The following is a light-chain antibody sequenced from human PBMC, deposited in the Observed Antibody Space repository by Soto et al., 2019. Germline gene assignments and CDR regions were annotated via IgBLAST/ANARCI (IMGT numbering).Light chain of an antibody. CDR2: AAS. CDR1: QSVSSTY. Sequence: TQSPGTLSLSPGDRATLSCRASQSVSSTYLAWYQQKPGKAPKLLIYAASTLQSGVPSRFSGSGSGTDFTLSIGSLQPEDFATYYCQQSYSTPRTFGQGTKVEIK. CDR3: QQSYSTPRT. V-gene: IGKV1-39*01. J-gene: IGKJ1*01.